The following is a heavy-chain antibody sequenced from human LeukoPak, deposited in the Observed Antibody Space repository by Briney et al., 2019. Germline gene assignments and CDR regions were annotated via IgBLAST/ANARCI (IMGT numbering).Heavy chain of an antibody. Sequence: PGGSLRLSCEASGLTFSDSAMSCVRQASGRGLEWVSLISASGGNSYYADSVKGRFTVSRDSSKNTLHLQMNSLRAEDTAVYYCARDIELSCWGQGTLVTVSS. J-gene: IGHJ4*02. CDR2: ISASGGNS. CDR3: ARDIELSC. CDR1: GLTFSDSA. D-gene: IGHD1-26*01. V-gene: IGHV3-23*01.